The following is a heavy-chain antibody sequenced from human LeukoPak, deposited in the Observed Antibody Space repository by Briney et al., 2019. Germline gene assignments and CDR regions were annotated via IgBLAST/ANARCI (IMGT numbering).Heavy chain of an antibody. V-gene: IGHV3-23*01. Sequence: GGSLRLSCAASGFTFSSYAMSWVRQAPGKGLEWVSAISGSGGSTYYADSVKGRFTISRDNSKNTLYLQMNSLRAEDTAVYYCAKDGTYYDILSGYYPYYHYYGMDVWGQGTTVTVSS. CDR2: ISGSGGST. CDR1: GFTFSSYA. J-gene: IGHJ6*02. D-gene: IGHD3-9*01. CDR3: AKDGTYYDILSGYYPYYHYYGMDV.